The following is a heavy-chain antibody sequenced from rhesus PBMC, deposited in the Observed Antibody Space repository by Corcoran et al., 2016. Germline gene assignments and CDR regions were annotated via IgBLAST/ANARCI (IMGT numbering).Heavy chain of an antibody. CDR3: ARGRDEDDYGYYLSTYYFDY. V-gene: IGHV4S11*01. J-gene: IGHJ4*01. CDR1: GGSISSNY. D-gene: IGHD3-9*01. Sequence: QVQLQESGPGLVKPLETLSLTCAVSGGSISSNYWSWIRQPPGKGREWIGYISGSGGTTHTNPPRNNRCTRSADTSKNQFSLKLSSVTAADTAVYYCARGRDEDDYGYYLSTYYFDYWGQGVLVTVSS. CDR2: ISGSGGTT.